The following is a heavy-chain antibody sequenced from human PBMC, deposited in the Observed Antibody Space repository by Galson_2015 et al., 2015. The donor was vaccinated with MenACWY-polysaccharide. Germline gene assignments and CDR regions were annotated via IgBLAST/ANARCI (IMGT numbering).Heavy chain of an antibody. CDR2: ITDSGSST. J-gene: IGHJ5*02. Sequence: SLRLSCAVSGFTFSSYVMSWVRQAPGRGLEWVSSITDSGSSTYYVDSVEGRFTISRDNSKNTLFLQMNSLRADDTAVYYCAKGGREVDNWLDPWGQGALVTVSS. D-gene: IGHD1-26*01. CDR3: AKGGREVDNWLDP. V-gene: IGHV3-23*01. CDR1: GFTFSSYV.